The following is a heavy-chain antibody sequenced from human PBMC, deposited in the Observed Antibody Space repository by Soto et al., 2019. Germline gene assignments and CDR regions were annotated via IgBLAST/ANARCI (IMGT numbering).Heavy chain of an antibody. Sequence: QVQLQESGPGLVKPSGTLSLTCAVSSGSISSSNWWSWVRQPPGKGLEWIGEIYHSGSTNYNTSLKSRVTRSVDKSKNQFSLKLSSVTAADTAVYYCARGTDTAMGPHFDYWGQGTLVTVSS. CDR2: IYHSGST. CDR3: ARGTDTAMGPHFDY. J-gene: IGHJ4*02. V-gene: IGHV4-4*02. CDR1: SGSISSSNW. D-gene: IGHD5-18*01.